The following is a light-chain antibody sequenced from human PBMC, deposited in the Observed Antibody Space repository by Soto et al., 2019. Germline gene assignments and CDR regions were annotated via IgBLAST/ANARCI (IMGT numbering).Light chain of an antibody. J-gene: IGKJ3*01. CDR3: QQYGRSPGLFT. V-gene: IGKV3-20*01. CDR2: GAS. CDR1: QTVSSNY. Sequence: EIVLTQSPGTLSLSPGERATLSCRASQTVSSNYLAWYQQKPGQAPRLLIYGASRRATAIPDRFSGSGSGTDFTLTISRLEPEDFAVYYCQQYGRSPGLFTFGPGTKVDIK.